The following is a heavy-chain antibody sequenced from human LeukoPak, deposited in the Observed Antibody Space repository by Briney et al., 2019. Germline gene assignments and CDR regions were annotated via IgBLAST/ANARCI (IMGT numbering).Heavy chain of an antibody. CDR2: ISWNSGSI. CDR3: AKADGGYYYYYMDV. Sequence: GGSLRLSCAASGFTFDDYAMHWVRHAPGKGLEWVSGISWNSGSIGYADSVKGRLTISRDNDKNSLYLQMNSLRAEDTALYYCAKADGGYYYYYMDVWGKGTTVTISS. CDR1: GFTFDDYA. J-gene: IGHJ6*03. D-gene: IGHD3-10*01. V-gene: IGHV3-9*01.